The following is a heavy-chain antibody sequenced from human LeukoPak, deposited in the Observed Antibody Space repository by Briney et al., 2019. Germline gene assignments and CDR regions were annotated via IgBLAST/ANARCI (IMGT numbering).Heavy chain of an antibody. CDR3: ARDRGYSYGHPFDY. D-gene: IGHD5-18*01. CDR1: GFTFSSYG. Sequence: GGSLRLSCAASGFTFSSYGMHWVRQAPGKGLEWVAVIWYDGSNKYYADSVKGRFTISRDNSENTLYLQMKSLRAEDTAVYYCARDRGYSYGHPFDYWGQGTLVTVSS. J-gene: IGHJ4*02. V-gene: IGHV3-33*01. CDR2: IWYDGSNK.